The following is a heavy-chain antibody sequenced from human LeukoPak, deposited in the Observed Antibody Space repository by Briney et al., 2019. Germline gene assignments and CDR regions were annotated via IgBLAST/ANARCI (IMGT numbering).Heavy chain of an antibody. CDR3: TIQLYSSSCFTDYYFDS. CDR1: GFTFSNAW. J-gene: IGHJ4*02. CDR2: IKSKTDGGTT. D-gene: IGHD6-13*01. V-gene: IGHV3-15*01. Sequence: GGSLRLSCAASGFTFSNAWMSWVRQAPGKGLEWVGRIKSKTDGGTTDYAAPVKGRFTISRDDSKNTLYLQMNSLKTEDTAVYYCTIQLYSSSCFTDYYFDSGGQGTLVTVP.